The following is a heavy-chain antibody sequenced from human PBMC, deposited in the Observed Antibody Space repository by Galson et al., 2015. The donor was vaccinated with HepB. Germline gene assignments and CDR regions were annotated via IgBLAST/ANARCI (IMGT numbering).Heavy chain of an antibody. J-gene: IGHJ4*02. V-gene: IGHV3-74*01. CDR2: ITSDGSST. CDR1: GFTFSSYW. D-gene: IGHD4-17*01. Sequence: SLRLSCAASGFTFSSYWMHWVRQAPGKGLVWVSRITSDGSSTSYADSVKGRFTISRDNAKNTLYLQMNSLRAEDTAVYYCAREGGIYGDYDYWGQGTLVTVSS. CDR3: AREGGIYGDYDY.